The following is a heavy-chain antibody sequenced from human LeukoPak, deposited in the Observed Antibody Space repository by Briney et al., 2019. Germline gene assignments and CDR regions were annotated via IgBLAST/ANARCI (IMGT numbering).Heavy chain of an antibody. D-gene: IGHD2-2*03. V-gene: IGHV5-51*01. CDR1: GYSFPTYW. J-gene: IGHJ4*02. CDR3: ARPPSRGYSSSFEY. Sequence: GESLKISCKGSGYSFPTYWIAWVRQMPGKGLEWMGIIYPDESNIRYSPSFQGQVTISADKSISTAYLEWSSLKASDTAMYYCARPPSRGYSSSFEYWGQGTLVTVSS. CDR2: IYPDESNI.